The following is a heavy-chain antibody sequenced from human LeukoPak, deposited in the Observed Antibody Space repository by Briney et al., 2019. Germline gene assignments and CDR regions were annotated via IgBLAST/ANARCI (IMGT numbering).Heavy chain of an antibody. J-gene: IGHJ4*02. CDR2: ISAYNGNT. Sequence: ASVKVSCKASGYTFTSYGISWERQAPGQGLEWMGWISAYNGNTNYAQKLQGRVTMTTDTSTSTAYMEVRSLRSDDTAVYYCARDYSGGDVDYWGQGTLVTVSS. D-gene: IGHD4-17*01. V-gene: IGHV1-18*01. CDR3: ARDYSGGDVDY. CDR1: GYTFTSYG.